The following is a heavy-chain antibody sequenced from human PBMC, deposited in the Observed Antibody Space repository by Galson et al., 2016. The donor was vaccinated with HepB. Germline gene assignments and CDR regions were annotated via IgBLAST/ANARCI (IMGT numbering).Heavy chain of an antibody. V-gene: IGHV2-70*01. Sequence: PALVKPTQTLTLTCTFSGFSLSTSGMCVSWIRQPPGKAPEWLALIDWDDDKDYNTSLKTRLTISKDTSKNQVVLTMTNVDPVDTATYYCARTGIDRFGELSWYFDYWGQGTLVTVSS. CDR2: IDWDDDK. CDR1: GFSLSTSGMC. D-gene: IGHD3-10*01. CDR3: ARTGIDRFGELSWYFDY. J-gene: IGHJ4*02.